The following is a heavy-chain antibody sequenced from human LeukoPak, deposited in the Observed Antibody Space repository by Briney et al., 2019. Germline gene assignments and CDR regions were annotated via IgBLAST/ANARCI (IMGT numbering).Heavy chain of an antibody. J-gene: IGHJ4*02. V-gene: IGHV4-31*11. CDR3: ARRNRNWNDVGDDY. Sequence: PSETLSLTCAVYGGSFSGYYWSWIRQHPGKGLEWIGYIYYSGSTYYNPSLKSRVTISVDTSKNQFSLKLSSVTAADTAVYYCARRNRNWNDVGDDYWGQGTLVTVSS. CDR1: GGSFSGYY. D-gene: IGHD1-1*01. CDR2: IYYSGST.